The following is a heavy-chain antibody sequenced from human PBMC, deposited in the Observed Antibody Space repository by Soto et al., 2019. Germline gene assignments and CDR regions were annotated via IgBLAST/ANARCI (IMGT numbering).Heavy chain of an antibody. CDR1: GGSISSSSYY. J-gene: IGHJ6*03. CDR3: ARAHGDYYYHMDV. V-gene: IGHV4-39*01. CDR2: IYYSGST. D-gene: IGHD3-16*01. Sequence: SETLSLTCTVSGGSISSSSYYWGWIRQPPGKGLEWIGSIYYSGSTYYNPSLKSRVTISVDTSKNQFSLKLSSVTAADTAVYYCARAHGDYYYHMDVWGKGTTVTVSS.